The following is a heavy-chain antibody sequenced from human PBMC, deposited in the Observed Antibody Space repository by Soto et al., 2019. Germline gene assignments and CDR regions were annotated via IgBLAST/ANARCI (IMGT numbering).Heavy chain of an antibody. CDR3: TRDLYITGDFDH. Sequence: QVQLMQSGAEVRKPGASVKVSCKASGYTFTDYDITWVRQATGQGLEWRGWMTPKSGYTGYAQKFQGRVTLTRDTSRGTAYMELSSLTSEDTAVYYCTRDLYITGDFDHWGQGTLVSVSS. CDR2: MTPKSGYT. D-gene: IGHD3-16*01. CDR1: GYTFTDYD. V-gene: IGHV1-8*02. J-gene: IGHJ4*02.